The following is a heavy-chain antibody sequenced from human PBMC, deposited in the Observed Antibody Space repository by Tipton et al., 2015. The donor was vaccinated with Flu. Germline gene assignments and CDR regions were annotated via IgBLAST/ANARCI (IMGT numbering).Heavy chain of an antibody. CDR3: ARGGSSSWFLPFDY. J-gene: IGHJ4*02. Sequence: SLRLSCAASGFTFSSYAMSWVRQAPGKGLEWVSAISGSGGSTYYADSVKGRFTISRDNSKNTLYLQMNSLRAEDTAIYYCARGGSSSWFLPFDYWGQGTLVTVSS. V-gene: IGHV3-23*01. CDR2: ISGSGGST. D-gene: IGHD6-13*01. CDR1: GFTFSSYA.